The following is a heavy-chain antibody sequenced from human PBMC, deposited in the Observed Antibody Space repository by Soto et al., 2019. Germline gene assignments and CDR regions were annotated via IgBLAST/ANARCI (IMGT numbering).Heavy chain of an antibody. D-gene: IGHD2-15*01. CDR1: GVTFSSET. J-gene: IGHJ4*02. CDR2: IIPLFGTA. V-gene: IGHV1-69*01. CDR3: APELGANPASPFDS. Sequence: QVQLVQSGAEVKKPGSSVKVSCKASGVTFSSETISWVRQAPGQGLEWVGGIIPLFGTANYAQKFQGRVTITADESTSTLYIELSSLRSDDTAGYYWAPELGANPASPFDSWGQGTLVTVSS.